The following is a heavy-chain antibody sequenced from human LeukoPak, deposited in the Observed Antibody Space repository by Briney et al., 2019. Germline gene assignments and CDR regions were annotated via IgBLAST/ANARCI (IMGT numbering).Heavy chain of an antibody. CDR1: GGSISSYY. CDR3: ARREGRLVGAIDY. V-gene: IGHV4-59*08. CDR2: IYYSGST. J-gene: IGHJ4*02. D-gene: IGHD1-26*01. Sequence: SETLSLTCTVSGGSISSYYWSWIRQPPGKGLEWIGYIYYSGSTNYNPSLKSRVTISVDTSKNQFSLKLSSVTAADTAVYYCARREGRLVGAIDYWGQGTLVTVSS.